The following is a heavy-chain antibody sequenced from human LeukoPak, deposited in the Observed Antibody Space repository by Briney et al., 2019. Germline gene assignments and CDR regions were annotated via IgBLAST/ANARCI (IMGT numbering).Heavy chain of an antibody. J-gene: IGHJ4*02. D-gene: IGHD1-14*01. CDR2: VSASGGST. CDR3: AKSLGNHGVIEY. V-gene: IGHV3-23*01. CDR1: GFIFRNHA. Sequence: GGSLRLSCAASGFIFRNHAMKWVRQAPGQGLEWVSGVSASGGSTFNTDSVKGRFSISRDNSKNTLYLEMNSLRSEDTALYYCAKSLGNHGVIEYWGQGTLVTVSS.